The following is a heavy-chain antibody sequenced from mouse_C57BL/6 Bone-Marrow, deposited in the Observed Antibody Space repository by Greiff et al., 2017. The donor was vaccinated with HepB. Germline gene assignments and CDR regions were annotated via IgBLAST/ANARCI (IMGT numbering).Heavy chain of an antibody. V-gene: IGHV5-6*02. CDR1: GFTFSSYG. Sequence: MLVESGGDFVKPGGSLKLSCAASGFTFSSYGMSWVRPTPDKRLEWVATISSGRNYTYYPDSVKGRFTISRDNAKNTLYLQMSSLKSEDTAMYYGARHPFLGHWGQGTLVTVSA. CDR2: ISSGRNYT. J-gene: IGHJ3*01. CDR3: ARHPFLGH.